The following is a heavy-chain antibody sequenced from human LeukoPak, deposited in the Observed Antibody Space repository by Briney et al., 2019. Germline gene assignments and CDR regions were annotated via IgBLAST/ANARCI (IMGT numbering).Heavy chain of an antibody. Sequence: GGSLRLSCAAPGFTFSSYWMHWVRQAPGKGLVWVSRINSDGSSTSYADSVKGRFTISRDNAKNTLYLQMNSLRAEDSAVYYCVTSYCSGGSCYSASGYWGQGTLVTVSS. V-gene: IGHV3-74*01. CDR1: GFTFSSYW. J-gene: IGHJ4*02. D-gene: IGHD2-15*01. CDR2: INSDGSST. CDR3: VTSYCSGGSCYSASGY.